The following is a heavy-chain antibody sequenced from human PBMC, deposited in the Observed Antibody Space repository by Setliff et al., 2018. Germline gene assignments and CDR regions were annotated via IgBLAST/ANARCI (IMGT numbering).Heavy chain of an antibody. V-gene: IGHV4-39*07. CDR3: AREGLTIFGVVIRRNYFDY. CDR1: GGSISSSSYY. CDR2: IYYSGST. Sequence: PSETLSLTCTVSGGSISSSSYYWGWIRQPPGKGLEWIGSIYYSGSTYYNPALKSRVTKTVDKSKNQFSLKLSSVTAADTAVYYCAREGLTIFGVVIRRNYFDYWGQGTLVTVSS. D-gene: IGHD3-3*01. J-gene: IGHJ4*02.